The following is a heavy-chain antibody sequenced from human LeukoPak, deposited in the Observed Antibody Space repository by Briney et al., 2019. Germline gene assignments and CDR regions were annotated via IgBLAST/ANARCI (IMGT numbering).Heavy chain of an antibody. CDR2: IYHSGST. V-gene: IGHV4-30-2*02. D-gene: IGHD3-10*01. J-gene: IGHJ4*02. Sequence: SETLSLTCAVSGGSISSGGYSWSWIRQPPGKGLEWIGYIYHSGSTYYNPSLKSRVTISVDTSKNQFSLKLSSVTAADTAVYYYARGSGTYPVFEYWGQGTLVTVSS. CDR3: ARGSGTYPVFEY. CDR1: GGSISSGGYS.